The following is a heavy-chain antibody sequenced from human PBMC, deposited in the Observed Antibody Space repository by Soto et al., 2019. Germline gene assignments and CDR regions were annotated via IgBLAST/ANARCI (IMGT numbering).Heavy chain of an antibody. J-gene: IGHJ6*02. CDR3: ARAALTGIYYYGMDV. V-gene: IGHV1-2*04. CDR1: GYTFTGYY. Sequence: ASVKVSCKASGYTFTGYYMHWVRQAPGQGLEWMGWINPNSGGTNYAQKFQGWVTMTRDTSISTAYMELSRLRSDDTAVYYCARAALTGIYYYGMDVWGQGTTVTVS. CDR2: INPNSGGT. D-gene: IGHD3-9*01.